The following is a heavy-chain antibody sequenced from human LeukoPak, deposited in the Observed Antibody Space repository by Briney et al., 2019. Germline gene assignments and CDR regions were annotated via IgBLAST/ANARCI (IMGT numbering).Heavy chain of an antibody. CDR3: ARGGSSPFDY. J-gene: IGHJ4*02. CDR2: IYCSGST. Sequence: SETLSLTCTVSGGSISSGGYYWSWIRQHPGKGLEWIGYIYCSGSTYYNPSLKSRVTISVDTSKNQFSLKLSSVTAADTAVYYCARGGSSPFDYWGQGTLVTVSS. V-gene: IGHV4-31*03. CDR1: GGSISSGGYY. D-gene: IGHD6-13*01.